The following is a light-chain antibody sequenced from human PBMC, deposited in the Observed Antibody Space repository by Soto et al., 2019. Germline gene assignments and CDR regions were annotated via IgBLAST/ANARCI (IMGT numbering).Light chain of an antibody. CDR1: QSVSSSY. V-gene: IGKV3-20*01. CDR2: GAS. J-gene: IGKJ4*01. Sequence: EIVLTQSPGTLSLSPGERATLSCRASQSVSSSYLAWYQQKPGQAPRLLIYGASSRATGIPDRFSGSGSGTDFTLTISRLEPEDFAVYYCQHYGSSPLTSVGGTKVDI. CDR3: QHYGSSPLT.